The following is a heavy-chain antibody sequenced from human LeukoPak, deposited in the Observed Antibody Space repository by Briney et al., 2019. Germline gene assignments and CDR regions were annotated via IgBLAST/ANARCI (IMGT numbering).Heavy chain of an antibody. D-gene: IGHD4/OR15-4a*01. CDR3: ARRAGAYSHPYDY. Sequence: GGSLRLSCTVSGFTVSSNSMSWVRHAPGKGLERVSFIYSDNTHYSDSVKGRFTISRDNSKNTLYLQMNSLRAEDTAVYYCARRAGAYSHPYDYWGQGTLVTVSS. CDR2: IYSDNT. CDR1: GFTVSSNS. V-gene: IGHV3-53*01. J-gene: IGHJ4*02.